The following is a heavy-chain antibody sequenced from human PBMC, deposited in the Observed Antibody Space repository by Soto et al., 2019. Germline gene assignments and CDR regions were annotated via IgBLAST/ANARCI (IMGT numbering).Heavy chain of an antibody. CDR1: GYTFTSYG. CDR2: ISAYNGNT. D-gene: IGHD2-8*01. Sequence: ASVKVSCKASGYTFTSYGISWVRQAPGQGLEWMGWISAYNGNTNYAQKLQGRATMTTDTSTSTAYMELRSLRSDDTAVYYCAKDFVSRNGVYDPFDIWGPGTKVTVSS. CDR3: AKDFVSRNGVYDPFDI. V-gene: IGHV1-18*01. J-gene: IGHJ3*02.